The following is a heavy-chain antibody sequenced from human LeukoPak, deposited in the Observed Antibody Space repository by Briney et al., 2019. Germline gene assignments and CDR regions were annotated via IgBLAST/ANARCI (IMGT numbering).Heavy chain of an antibody. CDR2: ISSSSSYI. D-gene: IGHD3-22*01. V-gene: IGHV3-21*01. J-gene: IGHJ4*02. Sequence: GGSLRLSCAASGFTFSSYSMNWVRQAPGKGLEWVSSISSSSSYIYYADSVKGRFTISRDNAKNSLYLQMNSLRAEDTAVYYCAKSDHYDSSGYCIYWGQGTLVTVSS. CDR1: GFTFSSYS. CDR3: AKSDHYDSSGYCIY.